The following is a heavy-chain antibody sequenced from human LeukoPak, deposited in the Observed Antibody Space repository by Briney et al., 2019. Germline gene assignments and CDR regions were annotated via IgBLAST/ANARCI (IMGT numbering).Heavy chain of an antibody. CDR1: GDSISTYY. D-gene: IGHD2-8*02. CDR2: IYSSGST. Sequence: SETLSLTCTVSGDSISTYYWSWIRQPAGKGLEWIGRIYSSGSTNYDPSLKSRVTMSIDTSKNQFSLKLTSVTAADTAVYYCARGSTGYYYGMDVWGQGTTVTVSS. J-gene: IGHJ6*02. CDR3: ARGSTGYYYGMDV. V-gene: IGHV4-4*07.